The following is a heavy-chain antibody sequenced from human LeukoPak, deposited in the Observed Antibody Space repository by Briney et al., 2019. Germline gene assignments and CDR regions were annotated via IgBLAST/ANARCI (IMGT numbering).Heavy chain of an antibody. CDR2: IIPILGIA. V-gene: IGHV1-69*04. CDR1: GGTFSSYA. CDR3: ARERGDYFDY. Sequence: ASVKVSCKASGGTFSSYAISWVRQAPGQGLEWMGRIIPILGIANYAQKFQGRVTMTTDTSTSTAYMELRSLRSDDTAVYYCARERGDYFDYWGQGTLVTVSS. J-gene: IGHJ4*02.